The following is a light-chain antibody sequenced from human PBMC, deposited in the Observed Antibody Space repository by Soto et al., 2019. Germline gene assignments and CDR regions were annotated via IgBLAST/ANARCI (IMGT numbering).Light chain of an antibody. V-gene: IGLV2-11*01. J-gene: IGLJ2*01. CDR1: SSDVGGYNF. CDR2: DVT. Sequence: QSALTQPRSMSGSPGQSVTISCTGTSSDVGGYNFVSWYQQHPGKVPKLLIYDVTKRPSGVPDRFSGSKSGNTASLTISGLQAEDEADYYCCSYAGIYTLIFGGGTKVTVL. CDR3: CSYAGIYTLI.